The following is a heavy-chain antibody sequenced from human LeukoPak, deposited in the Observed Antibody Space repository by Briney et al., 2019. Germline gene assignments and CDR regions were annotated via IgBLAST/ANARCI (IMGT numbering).Heavy chain of an antibody. V-gene: IGHV4-34*01. CDR3: ARHSPSGYSRSWYY. CDR2: INHSGST. J-gene: IGHJ4*02. CDR1: GGSFSGYY. Sequence: SETLSLTCAVYGGSFSGYYWSWIRQPPGKGLEWIGEINHSGSTNYNPSLKSRVTISVDTSKNQFSLKLSSVTAADTAVYYCARHSPSGYSRSWYYWGQGTLVTVSS. D-gene: IGHD6-13*01.